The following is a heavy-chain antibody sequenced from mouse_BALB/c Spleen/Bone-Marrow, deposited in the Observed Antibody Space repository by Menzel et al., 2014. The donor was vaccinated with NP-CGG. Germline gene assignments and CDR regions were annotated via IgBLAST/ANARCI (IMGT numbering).Heavy chain of an antibody. CDR3: ARDRGPPY. CDR2: IWAGGST. D-gene: IGHD3-1*01. J-gene: IGHJ3*01. V-gene: IGHV2-9*02. Sequence: VKLVESGPGLVAPSQSLSITCTVSGFSLTSYGVHWVRQPPGKGLEWLGVIWAGGSTNYNSALMSRLSISKDNSKSQVFLKMNSPQTDDTAMYYCARDRGPPYWGQGTLVTVSA. CDR1: GFSLTSYG.